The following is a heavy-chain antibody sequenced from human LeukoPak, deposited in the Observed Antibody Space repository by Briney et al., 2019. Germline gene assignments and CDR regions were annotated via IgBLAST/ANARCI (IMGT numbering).Heavy chain of an antibody. CDR3: ARALSWTTESYYYMDV. CDR1: GYTFNSYD. CDR2: MNPNSGNT. Sequence: ASVKVSCKASGYTFNSYDINWVRQATGQGLEWMGWMNPNSGNTSYAQKFQGRVTMTKNNSISTAYMELSSLRSEDTAIYYCARALSWTTESYYYMDVWGKGTTVTVSS. V-gene: IGHV1-8*01. J-gene: IGHJ6*03. D-gene: IGHD3/OR15-3a*01.